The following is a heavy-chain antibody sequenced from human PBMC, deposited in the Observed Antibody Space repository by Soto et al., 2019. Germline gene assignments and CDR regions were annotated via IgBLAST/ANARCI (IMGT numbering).Heavy chain of an antibody. CDR3: AADRLNSFGYFDY. V-gene: IGHV1-58*02. CDR1: GFTFTSSA. Sequence: SVKVSCKASGFTFTSSAMQWVRQARGQRLEWIGWIVVGSGNTNYAQKFQERVTITRDMSTSTAYMELSSLRSEDTAVYYCAADRLNSFGYFDYWGQGTLVTVS. J-gene: IGHJ4*02. D-gene: IGHD3-16*01. CDR2: IVVGSGNT.